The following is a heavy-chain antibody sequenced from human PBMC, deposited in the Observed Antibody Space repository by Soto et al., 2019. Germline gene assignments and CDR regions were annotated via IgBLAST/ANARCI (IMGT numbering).Heavy chain of an antibody. CDR1: RYTFTSYG. CDR3: AYHSGSNSWFDP. V-gene: IGHV1-18*04. J-gene: IGHJ5*02. CDR2: ISAYNGNT. Sequence: GSVKVSVKASRYTFTSYGISGVRRAPGQGLEWMGGISAYNGNTSYAQKLQGRVTMTTDTSTSTAYMELRSLRSDDTAVYYCAYHSGSNSWFDPWGQGTLVTVSS. D-gene: IGHD1-26*01.